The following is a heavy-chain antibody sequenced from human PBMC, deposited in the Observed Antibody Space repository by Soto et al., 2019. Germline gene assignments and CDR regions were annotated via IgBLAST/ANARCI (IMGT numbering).Heavy chain of an antibody. CDR3: AGRSGSSDY. CDR1: GFTFSNYT. Sequence: RLSCAASGFTFSNYTMHWVRQAPGKGLEWVALISYDEIDKYFADAVKGRFTISRDNSKNTLYLQMDSLRAEDTAVYYCAGRSGSSDYWGRGTLVTVS. J-gene: IGHJ4*02. D-gene: IGHD3-10*01. CDR2: ISYDEIDK. V-gene: IGHV3-30*04.